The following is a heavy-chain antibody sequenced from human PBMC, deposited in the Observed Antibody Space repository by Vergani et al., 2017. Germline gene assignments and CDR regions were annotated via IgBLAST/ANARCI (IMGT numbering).Heavy chain of an antibody. V-gene: IGHV3-7*01. Sequence: EVHLVESGGGVVRPGGSLRLSCAASGFTFGDYYMAWIRLAPGKGLDWVASIKRDGTETFYVDSVKGRFTISRDNAKTTLYLQMNSLRDEDRGVYYCARISGGSAPYLHYWGQGTLVTVAS. D-gene: IGHD2-15*01. CDR1: GFTFGDYY. J-gene: IGHJ1*01. CDR3: ARISGGSAPYLHY. CDR2: IKRDGTET.